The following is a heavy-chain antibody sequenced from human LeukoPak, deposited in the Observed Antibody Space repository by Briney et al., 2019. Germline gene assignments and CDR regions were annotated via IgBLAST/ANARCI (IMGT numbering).Heavy chain of an antibody. CDR1: RYSISNNYY. CDR2: IYHSGST. D-gene: IGHD3-3*01. J-gene: IGHJ4*02. Sequence: PSETLSLTCTVSRYSISNNYYWGWIRQPPGKGLEWIGSIYHSGSTYYNPSLESRVTISVHSSKNQFSLKLNSVTAADSAVYYCARGSPILRLLEWLVWGQGTLVTVSS. V-gene: IGHV4-38-2*02. CDR3: ARGSPILRLLEWLV.